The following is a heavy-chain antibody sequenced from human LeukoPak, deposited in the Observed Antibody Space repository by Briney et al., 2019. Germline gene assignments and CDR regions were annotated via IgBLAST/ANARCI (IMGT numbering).Heavy chain of an antibody. D-gene: IGHD3-10*01. J-gene: IGHJ5*02. CDR2: ISYTGST. V-gene: IGHV4-59*08. CDR3: ARHANYYGSGSYLNWFDP. Sequence: SETLSLTCTGSGGSISSFYWSWIRQPPGKGLERIGYISYTGSTNYNASLKSRVTISLDTSKNQFSLKLSSVTAADTAVYYCARHANYYGSGSYLNWFDPWGQGTLVTVSS. CDR1: GGSISSFY.